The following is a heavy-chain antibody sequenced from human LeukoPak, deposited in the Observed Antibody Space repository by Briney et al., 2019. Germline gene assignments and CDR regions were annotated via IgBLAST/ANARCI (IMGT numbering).Heavy chain of an antibody. D-gene: IGHD6-13*01. CDR2: IIPILGIA. CDR1: GGTFSSYA. V-gene: IGHV1-69*04. J-gene: IGHJ6*02. CDR3: ARKNTSSWYQGNYAMDV. Sequence: SVKVSCKASGGTFSSYAISWVRQAPGQGLEWMGRIIPILGIANYAQKFQGRVTMTANSALSTAYMELSSLRSEDTAVYYCARKNTSSWYQGNYAMDVWGQGTTVTVSS.